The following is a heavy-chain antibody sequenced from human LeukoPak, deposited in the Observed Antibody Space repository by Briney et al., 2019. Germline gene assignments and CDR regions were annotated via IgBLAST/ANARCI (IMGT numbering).Heavy chain of an antibody. J-gene: IGHJ4*02. Sequence: PGGSLRLSCAASGFTFSSYGMYWVREAPGKGLEWVAFIRYDGSNKYYADSVKGRFTISRDNSKNTLYLQMNSLRAEDTAVYYCAALPTLLRFLGWLHHFDYWGQGTLVTVFS. D-gene: IGHD3-3*01. CDR2: IRYDGSNK. V-gene: IGHV3-30*02. CDR1: GFTFSSYG. CDR3: AALPTLLRFLGWLHHFDY.